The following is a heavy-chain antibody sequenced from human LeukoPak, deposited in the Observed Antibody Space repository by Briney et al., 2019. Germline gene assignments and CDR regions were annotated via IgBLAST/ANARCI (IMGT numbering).Heavy chain of an antibody. CDR3: ARDYYDSSGYYYEDY. Sequence: GGSLRLSCAASGFTVSSNYMSWVRQAPGKGLEWVSVIYSGGSTYYADSVKGRFTISRDNSKNTLYLQMNSLRAEDTAVYYCARDYYDSSGYYYEDYWGQGTLVTVSS. V-gene: IGHV3-53*01. CDR2: IYSGGST. D-gene: IGHD3-22*01. CDR1: GFTVSSNY. J-gene: IGHJ4*02.